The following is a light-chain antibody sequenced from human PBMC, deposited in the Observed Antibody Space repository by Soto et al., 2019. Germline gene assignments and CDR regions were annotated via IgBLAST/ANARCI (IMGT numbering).Light chain of an antibody. V-gene: IGKV4-1*01. CDR1: QSVLYSSNNKND. CDR3: QPYDNSPWFT. Sequence: DIVMTQSPDSLAVSLGESATINCKSSQSVLYSSNNKNDLAWFQQKPGQPPNLLIYWASTRESGVPDRFRGSGYGPDFTLTISSLQAEDVAVYYCQPYDNSPWFTFGQGTKLEIK. CDR2: WAS. J-gene: IGKJ2*01.